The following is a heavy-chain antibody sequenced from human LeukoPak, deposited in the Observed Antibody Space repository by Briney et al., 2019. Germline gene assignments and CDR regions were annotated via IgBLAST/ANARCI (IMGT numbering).Heavy chain of an antibody. CDR2: INHSGST. Sequence: PSETLSLTCSGSDTSINNWNYYWSWIRQPPGKGLEWIGEINHSGSTNYSPSLKSRVTISVNTSKNQFSLKLTSVTAADTAVYYCARAGFALAPHRGTPFDYWGQGTLVTVSS. D-gene: IGHD6-6*01. V-gene: IGHV4-34*01. CDR3: ARAGFALAPHRGTPFDY. CDR1: DTSINNWNYY. J-gene: IGHJ4*02.